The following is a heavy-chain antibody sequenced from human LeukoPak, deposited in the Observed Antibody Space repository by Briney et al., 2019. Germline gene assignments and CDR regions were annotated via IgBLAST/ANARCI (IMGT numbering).Heavy chain of an antibody. J-gene: IGHJ4*02. CDR3: AKDNSYGYDY. CDR2: ISSSSSYI. Sequence: RPGGSLRLSCAASGFTFSSYSMNWVRQAPGKGLEWVSSISSSSSYIYYADSVKGRFTISRDNSKNTLYMQMNSLRAEDTAVYYCAKDNSYGYDYWGQGTLVTVSS. V-gene: IGHV3-21*01. D-gene: IGHD5-18*01. CDR1: GFTFSSYS.